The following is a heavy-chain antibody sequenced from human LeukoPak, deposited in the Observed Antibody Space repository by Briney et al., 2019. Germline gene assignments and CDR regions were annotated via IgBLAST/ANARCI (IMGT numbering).Heavy chain of an antibody. Sequence: ASVKVSCKVSGYTLTELSMHWVRQAPGKGLEWMGGFDPEDGETIYAQKFQGRVTMTEDTSTDTAYMELSSLRSEDTAVYYCATALGLRFYTNSWGQGTLVTVSS. V-gene: IGHV1-24*01. D-gene: IGHD3-3*01. CDR2: FDPEDGET. J-gene: IGHJ4*02. CDR1: GYTLTELS. CDR3: ATALGLRFYTNS.